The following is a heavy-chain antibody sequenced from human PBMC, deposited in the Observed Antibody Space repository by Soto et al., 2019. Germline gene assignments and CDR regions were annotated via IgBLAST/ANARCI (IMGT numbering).Heavy chain of an antibody. CDR1: GFTVSTYG. J-gene: IGHJ4*02. CDR2: ISRDGGTK. D-gene: IGHD2-8*02. CDR3: TGEVASGY. V-gene: IGHV3-30*03. Sequence: QVQLVESGGGVVQPGRSLRLSCAVSGFTVSTYGMHWVRKAPGKGLEWVAVISRDGGTKYYADSVKGRFTISRDNSRNTLFLEMNSLRGDDMAVYYCTGEVASGYWGQETLDSVSS.